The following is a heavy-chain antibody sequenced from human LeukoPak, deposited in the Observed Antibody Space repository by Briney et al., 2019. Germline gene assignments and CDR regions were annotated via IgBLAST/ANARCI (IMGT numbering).Heavy chain of an antibody. D-gene: IGHD6-6*01. J-gene: IGHJ6*03. Sequence: SETLSLTCTVSGGSISSYYWSWIRQPPGKGLEWIGYLYYSGSTNYNPSLKSRVTISVDTSKNQFSLKLSSVTAADTAVYYCARSGIAARPDYYYYYMDVWGKGTTVTVSS. CDR3: ARSGIAARPDYYYYYMDV. V-gene: IGHV4-59*01. CDR2: LYYSGST. CDR1: GGSISSYY.